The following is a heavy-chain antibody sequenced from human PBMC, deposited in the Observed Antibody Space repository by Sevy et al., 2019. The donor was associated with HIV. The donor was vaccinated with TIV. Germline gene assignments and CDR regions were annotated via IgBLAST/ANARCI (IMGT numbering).Heavy chain of an antibody. D-gene: IGHD3-22*01. CDR2: IYYSGST. CDR1: GGSISSSSYY. CDR3: ARHAHITMIVT. Sequence: SETLSLTCSVSGGSISSSSYYWGWIRQPPGKGLEWIGSIYYSGSTYYHPSLKRRVTISVDTSKNQFSLKLSSVTAADTAVYYCARHAHITMIVTWGQGTLVTVSS. J-gene: IGHJ5*02. V-gene: IGHV4-39*01.